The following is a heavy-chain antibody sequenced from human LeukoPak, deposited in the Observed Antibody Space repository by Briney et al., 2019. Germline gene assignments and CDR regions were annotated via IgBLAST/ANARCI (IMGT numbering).Heavy chain of an antibody. CDR1: GYTFTSYG. Sequence: ASVKVSCKASGYTFTSYGTSWVRQAPGQGLEWMGWISAYNGNTNYAQKLQGRVTMTTDTSTSTAYMELRSLRSDDTAVYYCAKLIAAAYFDYWGQGTLVTVSS. CDR3: AKLIAAAYFDY. D-gene: IGHD6-13*01. CDR2: ISAYNGNT. J-gene: IGHJ4*02. V-gene: IGHV1-18*01.